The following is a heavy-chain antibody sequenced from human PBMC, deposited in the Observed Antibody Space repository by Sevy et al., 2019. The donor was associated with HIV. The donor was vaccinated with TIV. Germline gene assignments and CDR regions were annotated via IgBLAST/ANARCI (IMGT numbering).Heavy chain of an antibody. CDR1: GFTFSSYA. D-gene: IGHD2-15*01. CDR2: ISGSGGST. V-gene: IGHV3-23*01. J-gene: IGHJ5*02. Sequence: GGSLRLSCAASGFTFSSYAMSWVRQAPGKGLEWVSAISGSGGSTYYADSVKGRFTISRDNTKNTLYLQMNSLRAEDRAVYYCAKAAGYCSGGSCYFRWFDPWGQGTLVTVSS. CDR3: AKAAGYCSGGSCYFRWFDP.